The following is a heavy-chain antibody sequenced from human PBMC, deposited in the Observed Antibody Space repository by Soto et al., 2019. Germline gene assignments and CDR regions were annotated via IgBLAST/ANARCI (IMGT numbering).Heavy chain of an antibody. CDR3: TRLGLAGSSSEDY. CDR2: IRSKANSYAT. D-gene: IGHD6-6*01. V-gene: IGHV3-73*01. J-gene: IGHJ4*02. CDR1: GFTVSGSA. Sequence: GGSLRLSCAASGFTVSGSAMHWVRQASGKGLEWVGRIRSKANSYATAYAASVKGRFTISRDDSKNTAYLQMNSLKTEDTAVYYCTRLGLAGSSSEDYWGQGTLVTVSS.